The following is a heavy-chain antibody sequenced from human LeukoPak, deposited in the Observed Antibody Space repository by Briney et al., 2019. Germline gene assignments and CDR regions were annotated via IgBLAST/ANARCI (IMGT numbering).Heavy chain of an antibody. V-gene: IGHV3-21*03. Sequence: IPGGSLRLSCSASGFTFSSYSMNWVRQAPGKGLEWVSSISSSSYIYYADSVKGRFTISRDNAKNSLYLQMNSLRAEDTAVYYCARLTAMVTRYGMDVWGQGTTVTVSS. CDR1: GFTFSSYS. J-gene: IGHJ6*02. CDR3: ARLTAMVTRYGMDV. CDR2: ISSSSYI. D-gene: IGHD5-18*01.